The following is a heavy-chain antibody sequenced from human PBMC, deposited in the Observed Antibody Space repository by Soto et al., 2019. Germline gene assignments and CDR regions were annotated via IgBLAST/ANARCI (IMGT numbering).Heavy chain of an antibody. D-gene: IGHD3-9*01. CDR1: GFTFSGSA. CDR3: TRHLNDNY. Sequence: EVQLVESGGGLVQPGGSLKLSCAASGFTFSGSAMHWVRQSSGKGLEWVGRIRSKANSYATAYAASVKGRFTISRDDSKNTAYLQMNSLKTEDTAVYYSTRHLNDNYWGQGTLVTVSS. J-gene: IGHJ4*02. CDR2: IRSKANSYAT. V-gene: IGHV3-73*01.